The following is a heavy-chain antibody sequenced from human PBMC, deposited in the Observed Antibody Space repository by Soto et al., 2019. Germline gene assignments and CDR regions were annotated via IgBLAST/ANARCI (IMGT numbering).Heavy chain of an antibody. CDR3: ARDANGSGAFDI. CDR2: IIPIFGTA. D-gene: IGHD1-26*01. Sequence: SVKVSCKASGGTFSSYASSGVRQAPGQGLEWMGGIIPIFGTANYAQKFQGRVTITADESTSTAYMELSSLRSEDTAVYYCARDANGSGAFDICGQRTMLTVSS. V-gene: IGHV1-69*13. CDR1: GGTFSSYA. J-gene: IGHJ3*02.